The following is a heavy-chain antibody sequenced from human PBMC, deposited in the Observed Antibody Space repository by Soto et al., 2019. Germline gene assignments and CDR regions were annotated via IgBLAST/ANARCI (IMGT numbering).Heavy chain of an antibody. D-gene: IGHD1-7*01. J-gene: IGHJ4*02. CDR3: ARGLTGTTSY. CDR1: GGTFSSYA. CDR2: MNPNSGDT. Sequence: ASVKVSCKASGGTFSSYAITWVRQATGQGLEWMGWMNPNSGDTGYAQKFQGRVTMTRNTSISTAYMELSSLRSEDTAVYYCARGLTGTTSYWGQGTLVTVSS. V-gene: IGHV1-8*02.